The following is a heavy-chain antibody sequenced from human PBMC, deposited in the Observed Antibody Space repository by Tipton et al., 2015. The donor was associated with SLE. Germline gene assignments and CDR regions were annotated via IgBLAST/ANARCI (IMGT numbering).Heavy chain of an antibody. CDR2: IFHSGNA. Sequence: TLSLTCAVSGGSINSGDYSWSWIRQPPGKGLEWIGYIFHSGNAYYNPSLKSRVTISVDMSRNQFSLRLDSVTAADTALYYCARGEMDVFDIWCQGTVVSVSS. CDR1: GGSINSGDYS. V-gene: IGHV4-30-2*01. J-gene: IGHJ3*02. CDR3: ARGEMDVFDI.